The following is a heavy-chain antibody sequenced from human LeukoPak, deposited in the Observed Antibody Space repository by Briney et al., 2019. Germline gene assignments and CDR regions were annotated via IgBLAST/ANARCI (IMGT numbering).Heavy chain of an antibody. D-gene: IGHD3-22*01. CDR1: GGSISSGGCY. Sequence: SETLSLTCTVSGGSISSGGCYWSWIRQHPGKGLEWIGYIYYSGSTYYNPSLKSRVTISVDTSKNQFSLKLSSVTAADTAVYYCARAPIVVVPTGGAFDIWGQGTMVTVSS. CDR3: ARAPIVVVPTGGAFDI. V-gene: IGHV4-31*03. J-gene: IGHJ3*02. CDR2: IYYSGST.